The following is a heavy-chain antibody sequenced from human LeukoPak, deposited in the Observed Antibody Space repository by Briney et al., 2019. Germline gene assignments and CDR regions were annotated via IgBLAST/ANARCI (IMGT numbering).Heavy chain of an antibody. CDR2: ISGSGGST. V-gene: IGHV3-23*01. Sequence: QPGRSLRVSCAASGFTFSTYAMSGVRQAPGKGLEWVSAISGSGGSTYYADSVKGRFTISRDNSKNTLYLQMNSLRAEDTAVYYCAKEGYRYGYAIDYWGRGTLVTVSS. CDR1: GFTFSTYA. CDR3: AKEGYRYGYAIDY. D-gene: IGHD5-18*01. J-gene: IGHJ4*02.